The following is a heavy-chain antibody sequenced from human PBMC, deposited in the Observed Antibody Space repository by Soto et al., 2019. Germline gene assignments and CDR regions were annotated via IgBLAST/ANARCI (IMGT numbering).Heavy chain of an antibody. V-gene: IGHV6-1*01. D-gene: IGHD6-6*01. CDR2: TYYRSKWYI. Sequence: PSQTLSLTCAISGDSVSSNSAAWSWVRQSPSRGLEWLGRTYYRSKWYIEYAVSMKSRITIDPDTSKNQFSLQLNSVTPEDTAVYYCARSYSSSSGPFDSWGQGTLVTVSS. CDR1: GDSVSSNSAA. J-gene: IGHJ4*02. CDR3: ARSYSSSSGPFDS.